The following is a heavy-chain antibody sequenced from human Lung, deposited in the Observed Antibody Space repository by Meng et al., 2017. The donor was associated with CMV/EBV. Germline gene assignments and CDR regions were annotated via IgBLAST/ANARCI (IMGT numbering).Heavy chain of an antibody. CDR2: IYPCDSDT. V-gene: IGHV5-51*01. Sequence: GESLKISCKTSGYSHTNYWIGWVRQKPGKGLEWMGIIYPCDSDTRYSPSFQGQVSISADKSISTAYLQWSSLKASDTAIYYCVRHNGWTTNYFDYWGQGTLVTVSS. J-gene: IGHJ4*02. D-gene: IGHD2-8*01. CDR3: VRHNGWTTNYFDY. CDR1: GYSHTNYW.